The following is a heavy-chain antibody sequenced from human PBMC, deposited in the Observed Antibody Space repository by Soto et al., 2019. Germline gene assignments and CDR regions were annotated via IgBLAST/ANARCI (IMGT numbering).Heavy chain of an antibody. CDR3: ARGRCSGGSCYRKYNWFDP. CDR1: GYTFTSYD. J-gene: IGHJ5*02. CDR2: MNPNSGNT. D-gene: IGHD2-15*01. Sequence: QVQLVQSGAEVKKPGASVKVSCKASGYTFTSYDINWVRQATGQGLEWMGWMNPNSGNTGYAQKFQGRVIMTRNTSISTAYMELSSLRSEDTAVYYCARGRCSGGSCYRKYNWFDPWGQGTLVTVSS. V-gene: IGHV1-8*01.